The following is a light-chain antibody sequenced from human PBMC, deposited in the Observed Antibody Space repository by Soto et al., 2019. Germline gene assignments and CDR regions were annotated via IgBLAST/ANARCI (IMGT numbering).Light chain of an antibody. CDR1: SSDVGGYNY. CDR3: SSYTSSNTFF. CDR2: DVS. Sequence: QSALTQPASVSASPGQSITISCTGTSSDVGGYNYVSWYQQHPGKAPKLLIYDVSNRPSGVSDRFSGSKSGDTASLTISGLQAEDEADYYCSSYTSSNTFFFGTGTKVTVL. V-gene: IGLV2-14*01. J-gene: IGLJ1*01.